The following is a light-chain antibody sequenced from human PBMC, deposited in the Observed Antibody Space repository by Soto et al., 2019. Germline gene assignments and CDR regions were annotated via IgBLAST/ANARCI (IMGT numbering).Light chain of an antibody. CDR1: QSVSSN. CDR3: QQYNIRQYT. Sequence: EIVMMQSPATLSVSPGERDTLSCRASQSVSSNLAWYQQKPGQAPRLLIHGASTRATGIPARFSGSGSGPEFTLTISSLQSEDFAVYYCQQYNIRQYTFGQGTKLEIK. CDR2: GAS. V-gene: IGKV3-15*01. J-gene: IGKJ2*01.